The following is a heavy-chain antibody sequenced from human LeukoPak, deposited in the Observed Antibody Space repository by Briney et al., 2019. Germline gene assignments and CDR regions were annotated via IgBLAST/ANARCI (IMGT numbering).Heavy chain of an antibody. V-gene: IGHV4-39*01. J-gene: IGHJ6*03. CDR2: IDYSGST. CDR1: GVSISSSSYY. D-gene: IGHD3-10*01. CDR3: ARGRVTMVRGVISYYYYYMDV. Sequence: PSETLSLTCTVSGVSISSSSYYWRWIRQPPGKRLEWVGIIDYSGSTYYNPSLNRRVTISVATSKNQFSLKLSSVTAADTAVYYCARGRVTMVRGVISYYYYYMDVWGKGTTVTISS.